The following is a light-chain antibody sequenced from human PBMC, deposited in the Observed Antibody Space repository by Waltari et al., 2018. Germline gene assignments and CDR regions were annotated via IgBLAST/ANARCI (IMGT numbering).Light chain of an antibody. CDR3: ATWDGSLTAWV. CDR1: TSNIGRNY. J-gene: IGLJ3*02. V-gene: IGLV1-47*01. Sequence: QSVLTQPPYASGTPGQRVTISCSGSTSNIGRNYVSWYTTFPGTAPKLLVYRNNERPSGVPDRISGSKSGTSASLAISGLRSEDEADYYCATWDGSLTAWVFGGGTKVTVL. CDR2: RNN.